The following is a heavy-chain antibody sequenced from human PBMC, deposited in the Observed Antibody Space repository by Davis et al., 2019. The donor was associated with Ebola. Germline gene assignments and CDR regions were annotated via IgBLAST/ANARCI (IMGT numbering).Heavy chain of an antibody. CDR3: ARARARPYYYYGMDV. D-gene: IGHD6-6*01. Sequence: MPSETLSLTCTVSGGSISSNNYYWGWIRQPPGKGLEWIGSIYYRGTTYYTPSLKSRVTISVDTSKNQFSLKLNSVSAADTAVYYCARARARPYYYYGMDVWGKGTTVTVSS. J-gene: IGHJ6*04. CDR1: GGSISSNNYY. CDR2: IYYRGTT. V-gene: IGHV4-39*01.